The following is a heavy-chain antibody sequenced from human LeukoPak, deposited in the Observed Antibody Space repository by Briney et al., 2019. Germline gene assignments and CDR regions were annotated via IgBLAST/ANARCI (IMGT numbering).Heavy chain of an antibody. D-gene: IGHD3-9*01. CDR3: ARDNAETYYDILTGYYPAFRAFDI. V-gene: IGHV4-4*07. J-gene: IGHJ3*02. Sequence: SETLSLXCTVSGGSISSYYWSWIRQPAGKGLEWIGRIYTSGSTNYNPSLKSRVTMSVDTSKNQFSLKLSSVTAADTAVYYCARDNAETYYDILTGYYPAFRAFDIWGQGTMVTVSS. CDR1: GGSISSYY. CDR2: IYTSGST.